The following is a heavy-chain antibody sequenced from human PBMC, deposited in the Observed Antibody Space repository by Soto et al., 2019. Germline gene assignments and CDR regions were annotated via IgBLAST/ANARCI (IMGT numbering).Heavy chain of an antibody. J-gene: IGHJ6*03. V-gene: IGHV3-15*01. CDR2: IKSKTDGGTT. Sequence: EVQLVESGGGLVKPGGSLRLSCAASGFTFSNAWMSWVRQAPGKGLEWVGHIKSKTDGGTTDYAAPVKGRFTISRDDSKNTLYLQMNSLKTEDTAVYYCTTVENVLLWFGELLDYYYMDVWGKGTTVTVSS. D-gene: IGHD3-10*01. CDR3: TTVENVLLWFGELLDYYYMDV. CDR1: GFTFSNAW.